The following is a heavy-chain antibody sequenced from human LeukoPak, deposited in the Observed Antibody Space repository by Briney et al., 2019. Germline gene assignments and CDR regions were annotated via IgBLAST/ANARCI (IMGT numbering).Heavy chain of an antibody. D-gene: IGHD3-3*01. V-gene: IGHV4-4*07. Sequence: SETLSLTCSVSGGSISSYYWSWIRQPAGKGLEWIGRIYTSGSTNYNPSLKSRATMSVDTSKNQFSLKLSSVTAADTAVYYCARDDFWSGYRAFDIWGQGTMVTVSS. CDR3: ARDDFWSGYRAFDI. J-gene: IGHJ3*02. CDR1: GGSISSYY. CDR2: IYTSGST.